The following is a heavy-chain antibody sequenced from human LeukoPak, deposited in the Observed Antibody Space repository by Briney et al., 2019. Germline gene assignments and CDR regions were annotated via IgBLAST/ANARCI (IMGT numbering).Heavy chain of an antibody. J-gene: IGHJ6*03. CDR3: ATTTHSGSYATLGYYYYMDV. CDR1: GGSFSSYA. Sequence: SVTVSCKTSGGSFSSYAFSWMRQAPGQGLEWMGRIIPIYDASDYAQMFQGRVSITTDESTNTVHMEVSSLTFEDTAVYYCATTTHSGSYATLGYYYYMDVWGKGTTVTVSS. D-gene: IGHD1-26*01. V-gene: IGHV1-69*05. CDR2: IIPIYDAS.